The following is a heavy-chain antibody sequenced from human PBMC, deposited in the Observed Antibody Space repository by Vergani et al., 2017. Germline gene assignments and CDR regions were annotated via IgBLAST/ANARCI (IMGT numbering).Heavy chain of an antibody. CDR1: GGSFTSYH. Sequence: QVQLQQWGGGLLKPSETLSLTCVVNGGSFTSYHCTWIRQPPGAGLEWVGDIDHTGRPDYNLTLNSQLTMSVAKSRNQFSLTLNSVTATDTAIYFCARVNTETDGQLFYYDYMDVWGQGTAVTVS. V-gene: IGHV4-34*01. D-gene: IGHD4-11*01. J-gene: IGHJ6*03. CDR3: ARVNTETDGQLFYYDYMDV. CDR2: IDHTGRP.